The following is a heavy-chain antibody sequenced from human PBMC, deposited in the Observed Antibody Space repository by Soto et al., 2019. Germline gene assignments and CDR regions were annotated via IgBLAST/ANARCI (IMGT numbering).Heavy chain of an antibody. CDR1: GFTFSSYD. CDR2: IWYDGSNK. D-gene: IGHD3-22*01. V-gene: IGHV3-33*01. Sequence: GGSLRLSCAASGFTFSSYDMHWVRQAPGKGLEWVAVIWYDGSNKYYADSVKGRFTISRDNSKNTLYLQMNSLRAEDTAVYYCARSDYYDSSGYYFDYWGQGTLVTVSS. CDR3: ARSDYYDSSGYYFDY. J-gene: IGHJ4*02.